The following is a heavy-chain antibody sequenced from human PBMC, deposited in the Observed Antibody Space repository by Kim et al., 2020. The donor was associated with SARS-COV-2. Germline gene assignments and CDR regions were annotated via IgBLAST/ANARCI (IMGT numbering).Heavy chain of an antibody. J-gene: IGHJ4*02. D-gene: IGHD6-6*01. CDR2: T. Sequence: TDYAAPVKGRFTISRDDSKNTLYLQMNSLKTEDTAVYYCTTDSSPYYFDYWGQGTLVTVSS. V-gene: IGHV3-15*01. CDR3: TTDSSPYYFDY.